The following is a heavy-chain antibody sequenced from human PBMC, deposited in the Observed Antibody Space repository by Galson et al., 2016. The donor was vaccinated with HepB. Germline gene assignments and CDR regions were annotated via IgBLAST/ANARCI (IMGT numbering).Heavy chain of an antibody. Sequence: LRLSCAAAGFTFFNAWMSWVRQAPGKGLEWVGRIKTNPEGGTLDYAAPVKGRFTILRDDSKNTLYLQMDSLKTEDTAVYYCTTERGKTGLQYDGMDVWGQGTTVTVSS. CDR1: GFTFFNAW. J-gene: IGHJ6*02. V-gene: IGHV3-15*01. D-gene: IGHD2-15*01. CDR3: TTERGKTGLQYDGMDV. CDR2: IKTNPEGGTL.